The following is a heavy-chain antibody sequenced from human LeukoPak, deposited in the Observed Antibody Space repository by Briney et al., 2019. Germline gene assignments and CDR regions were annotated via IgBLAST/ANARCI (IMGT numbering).Heavy chain of an antibody. D-gene: IGHD3-10*01. CDR2: VSSTATTK. CDR3: ARSPVVRGTITHFDS. V-gene: IGHV3-48*04. Sequence: GGSLRLSCAASGFTFSSYSMNWVRQAPGEGLEWFSYVSSTATTKYYADSVKGRFTISRDNARNSLDLQLSNLRAGDTAIYYCARSPVVRGTITHFDSWGQGTLVTVSS. J-gene: IGHJ4*02. CDR1: GFTFSSYS.